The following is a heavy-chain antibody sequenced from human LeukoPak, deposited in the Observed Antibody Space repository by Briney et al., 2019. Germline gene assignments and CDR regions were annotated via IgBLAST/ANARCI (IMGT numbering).Heavy chain of an antibody. CDR3: ARDRGAAADLFDY. V-gene: IGHV3-30*03. J-gene: IGHJ4*02. CDR2: ISYDGSNK. Sequence: PGGSLRLSCAASGFTFSSYGMHWVRQAPGKGLDWVAVISYDGSNKYYADSVKGRFTISRDNSKSTLYLQMNSVRAEDTAVYYCARDRGAAADLFDYWGQGTLVTVSS. D-gene: IGHD6-13*01. CDR1: GFTFSSYG.